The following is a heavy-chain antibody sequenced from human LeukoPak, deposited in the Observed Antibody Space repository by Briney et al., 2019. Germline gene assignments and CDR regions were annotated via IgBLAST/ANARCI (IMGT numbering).Heavy chain of an antibody. V-gene: IGHV3-53*01. J-gene: IGHJ4*02. D-gene: IGHD2-21*01. CDR3: TRGGGGSSPHY. Sequence: GGPLRLSCAASGFTVSSNFLSWVRQPPGKGLEWVSDIYSGGSTYYADSVKGRFTISRDNSKNTLYLQMNSLRAEDTAVYYCTRGGGGSSPHYWGQGTLVTVSS. CDR2: IYSGGST. CDR1: GFTVSSNF.